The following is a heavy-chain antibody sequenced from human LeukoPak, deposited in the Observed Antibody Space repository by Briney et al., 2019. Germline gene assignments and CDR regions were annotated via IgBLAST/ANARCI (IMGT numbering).Heavy chain of an antibody. CDR1: GYTFTGYY. Sequence: ASVKVSCKASGYTFTGYYMHWVRQAPGQGLEWMGWINPNSGGTNYAQKFQGRVTITRNTSINTAYMEMTSLTLEDTAVYYCTRDRRIRGVIVFDPWGQGTQVIVSS. CDR2: INPNSGGT. D-gene: IGHD3-10*01. V-gene: IGHV1-2*02. CDR3: TRDRRIRGVIVFDP. J-gene: IGHJ5*02.